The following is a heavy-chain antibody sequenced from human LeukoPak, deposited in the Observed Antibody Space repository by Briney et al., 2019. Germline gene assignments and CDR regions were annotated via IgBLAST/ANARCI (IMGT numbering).Heavy chain of an antibody. CDR2: INHSGST. CDR3: ASLYYDFWSGYYAPDY. D-gene: IGHD3-3*01. V-gene: IGHV4-34*01. Sequence: SETLSLTCAVSGGSFSGYYWSWIRQPPGKGLEWIGEINHSGSTNYNPSLKSRGTISVDTSKNQFSLKLSSVTAADTAVYYCASLYYDFWSGYYAPDYWGQGTLVTVSS. J-gene: IGHJ4*02. CDR1: GGSFSGYY.